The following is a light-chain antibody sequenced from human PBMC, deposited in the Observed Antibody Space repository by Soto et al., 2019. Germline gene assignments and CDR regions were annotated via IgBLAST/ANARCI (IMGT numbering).Light chain of an antibody. J-gene: IGKJ3*01. CDR1: ENVYINS. CDR3: QQYGNSPLT. CDR2: GAA. V-gene: IGKV3-20*01. Sequence: EIVLTQSPGTLSLSPGEGATLSCRASENVYINSLAWYQQKPGQPPRPLIYGAATRASAVPDRLSGSGSGADVTITIAGLEPDDCPVYYCQQYGNSPLTFGPGTRVD.